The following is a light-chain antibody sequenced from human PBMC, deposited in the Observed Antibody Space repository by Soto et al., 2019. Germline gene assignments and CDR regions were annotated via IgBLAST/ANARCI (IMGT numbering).Light chain of an antibody. CDR3: QQYNNWKT. CDR1: QGVSRK. Sequence: DIVMTQSPATLSVAPGERVTFSCRASQGVSRKLAWYQHKPGQAPRLLISGASTGATGIPARFSGSGSGTEFTLTISSLQSEDFAVYYCQQYNNWKTFGHGTKVDIK. V-gene: IGKV3-15*01. CDR2: GAS. J-gene: IGKJ1*01.